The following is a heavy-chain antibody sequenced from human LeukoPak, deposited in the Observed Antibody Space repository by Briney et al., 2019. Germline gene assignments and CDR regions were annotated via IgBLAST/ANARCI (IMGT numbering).Heavy chain of an antibody. J-gene: IGHJ3*02. D-gene: IGHD7-27*01. V-gene: IGHV7-4-1*02. Sequence: ASVKVSCKASGYTFTGYYMHWVRQAPGQGLEWMGWINTNTGNPTYAQGFTGRFVFSLDTSVSTAYLQISSLKAEDTAVYYCARHWGSRVDAFDIWGQGTMVTVSS. CDR2: INTNTGNP. CDR3: ARHWGSRVDAFDI. CDR1: GYTFTGYY.